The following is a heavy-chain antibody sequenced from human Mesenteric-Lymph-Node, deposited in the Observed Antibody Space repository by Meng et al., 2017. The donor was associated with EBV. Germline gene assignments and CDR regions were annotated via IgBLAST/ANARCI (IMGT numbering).Heavy chain of an antibody. D-gene: IGHD3-10*01. CDR2: ISQDGSIT. V-gene: IGHV3-74*01. Sequence: VQGVEAGGGLVQPGGALRLSCAASGFRFSDYSMVWVRQAPGKGLVWVSYISQDGSITSYVDSVKGRFTISRDNAKNTLFLQMNSLGVDDTAMYYCTRNGDGLALWGRGTLVTVAS. CDR3: TRNGDGLAL. J-gene: IGHJ2*01. CDR1: GFRFSDYS.